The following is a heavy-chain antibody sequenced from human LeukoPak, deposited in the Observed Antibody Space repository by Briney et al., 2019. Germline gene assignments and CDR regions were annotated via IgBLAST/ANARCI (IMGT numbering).Heavy chain of an antibody. V-gene: IGHV3-23*01. CDR1: GFTFSSYG. CDR3: AKNGKYYFDY. CDR2: ISGTGDST. J-gene: IGHJ4*02. Sequence: GGSLRLSCAASGFTFSSYGMHWVRQAPGKGLEWVSFISGTGDSTYYADSVKGRFTISRNSSKNTLYLQMNSLRAEDTAVYYCAKNGKYYFDYWGQGTLVTVSS. D-gene: IGHD1-1*01.